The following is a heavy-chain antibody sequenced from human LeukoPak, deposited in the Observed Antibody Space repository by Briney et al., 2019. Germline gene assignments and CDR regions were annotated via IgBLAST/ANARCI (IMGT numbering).Heavy chain of an antibody. CDR3: ARGDQRKAILDY. J-gene: IGHJ4*02. Sequence: SETLSLTCTVSGGSISSSSYYWGWIRQPPGKGLEWIGSIYHSGSTYYNPSLKSRVTISVDTSKNQFSLKLSSVTAADTAVYYCARGDQRKAILDYWGQGTLVTVSS. CDR2: IYHSGST. CDR1: GGSISSSSYY. V-gene: IGHV4-39*07. D-gene: IGHD1-14*01.